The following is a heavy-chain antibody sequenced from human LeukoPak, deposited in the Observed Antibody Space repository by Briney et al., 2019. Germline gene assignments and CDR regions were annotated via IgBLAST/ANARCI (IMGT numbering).Heavy chain of an antibody. CDR1: GFTFSSYA. Sequence: SGGSLRLSCAASGFTFSSYAMSWVRQAPGKGLEWVSAISGSGGSTYYADSVKGRFTISRDNSKNTLYLQMNSLRAEDTAVYYRAKDDPSQVAFDYWGQGTLVTVSS. CDR2: ISGSGGST. J-gene: IGHJ4*02. V-gene: IGHV3-23*01. D-gene: IGHD5-12*01. CDR3: AKDDPSQVAFDY.